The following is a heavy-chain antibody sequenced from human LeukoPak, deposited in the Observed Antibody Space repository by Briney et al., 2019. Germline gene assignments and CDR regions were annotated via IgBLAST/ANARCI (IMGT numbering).Heavy chain of an antibody. CDR3: ARDKRPSSGWSREGFDY. D-gene: IGHD6-19*01. J-gene: IGHJ4*02. CDR2: ISAYNGNT. Sequence: EASVKVSCKASGYTFTSYGISWVRQAPGQGLEWMGWISAYNGNTNYVQKLQGRVTMTRDTSTSTAYMELRSLRSDDTAVYYCARDKRPSSGWSREGFDYWGQGTLVTVSS. V-gene: IGHV1-18*01. CDR1: GYTFTSYG.